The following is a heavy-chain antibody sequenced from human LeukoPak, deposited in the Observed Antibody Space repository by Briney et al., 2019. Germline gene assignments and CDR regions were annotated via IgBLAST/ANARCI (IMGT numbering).Heavy chain of an antibody. CDR3: ARVDVLGATSVWFAFDY. CDR2: FNPENGNT. V-gene: IGHV1-18*01. J-gene: IGHJ4*02. CDR1: GYSFVGYG. Sequence: ASVKVSCKASGYSFVGYGITWVRQAPGQGLEWMGWFNPENGNTNYAQKVQGRVTMTADTSTSTSYMELRSLRSDDTAVYYCARVDVLGATSVWFAFDYWGQGTLVTVSS. D-gene: IGHD1-26*01.